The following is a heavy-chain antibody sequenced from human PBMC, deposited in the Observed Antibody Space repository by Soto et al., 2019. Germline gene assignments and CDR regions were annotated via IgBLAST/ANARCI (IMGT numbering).Heavy chain of an antibody. J-gene: IGHJ6*02. CDR1: GVTFSDFA. Sequence: PGGSLRLSCLASGVTFSDFAMTWVRHVPGRGLEWVASLDGAGGSTYYAESVRGRFSISRDNSQNTLLLQMKRLTVDDTAIYYCAAPRDEYGSGVSWFTYGMDIWGQGTTVTVSS. CDR2: LDGAGGST. D-gene: IGHD3-10*01. V-gene: IGHV3-23*01. CDR3: AAPRDEYGSGVSWFTYGMDI.